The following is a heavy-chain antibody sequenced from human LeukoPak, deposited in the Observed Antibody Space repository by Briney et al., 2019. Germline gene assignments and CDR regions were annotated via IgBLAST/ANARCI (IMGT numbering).Heavy chain of an antibody. Sequence: PSQTLSLTCTVSGGSISSGGYYWSWIRQPPGKGLEWIGYIYHSGSTYYNPSLKSRVTISVDRSKNQFSLKLSSVTAADTAVYYCAREAGDLLAEYFQHWGQGTLVTVSS. V-gene: IGHV4-30-2*01. D-gene: IGHD2-21*02. J-gene: IGHJ1*01. CDR3: AREAGDLLAEYFQH. CDR1: GGSISSGGYY. CDR2: IYHSGST.